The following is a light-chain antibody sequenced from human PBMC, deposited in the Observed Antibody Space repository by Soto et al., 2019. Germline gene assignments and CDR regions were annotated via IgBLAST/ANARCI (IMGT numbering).Light chain of an antibody. CDR3: QHCNSYSEA. Sequence: DIQMAQSSSTLTGSVGDRVTITCRASQTISSWLAWYQQKPGKAPKLLIYKASTLKSGVPSRFSGSGSGTEFTLTISSLQPDDFATYYCQHCNSYSEAFGQGTKVDIK. V-gene: IGKV1-5*03. CDR2: KAS. CDR1: QTISSW. J-gene: IGKJ1*01.